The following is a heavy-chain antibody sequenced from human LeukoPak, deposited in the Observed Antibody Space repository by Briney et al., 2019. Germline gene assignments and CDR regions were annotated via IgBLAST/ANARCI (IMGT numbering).Heavy chain of an antibody. CDR3: ARTYYYDNSGYLPRAAGARAFDI. V-gene: IGHV4-30-2*01. Sequence: SQTLSLTCAVSGGSISSGGYSWSWSRQPPGKGLEWSGYIYHSGSTYYNPSLKSRVTISVDRSKNQFSLKLSSVTAADTAVYYCARTYYYDNSGYLPRAAGARAFDIWGQGTMVTVSS. CDR1: GGSISSGGYS. J-gene: IGHJ3*02. CDR2: IYHSGST. D-gene: IGHD3-22*01.